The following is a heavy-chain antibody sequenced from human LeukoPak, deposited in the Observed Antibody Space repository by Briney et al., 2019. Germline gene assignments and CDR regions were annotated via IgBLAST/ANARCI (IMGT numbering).Heavy chain of an antibody. CDR1: GGSFSGYY. D-gene: IGHD6-13*01. CDR2: IYHSGST. CDR3: ARESSSWSY. J-gene: IGHJ4*02. Sequence: PSETLSLTCAVYGGSFSGYYWSWIRQPPGEGLEWIGEIYHSGSTNYNPSLKSRVTISVDTYKNQFSLKLSSVTAADTAVYYCARESSSWSYWGQGTLVTVSS. V-gene: IGHV4-34*01.